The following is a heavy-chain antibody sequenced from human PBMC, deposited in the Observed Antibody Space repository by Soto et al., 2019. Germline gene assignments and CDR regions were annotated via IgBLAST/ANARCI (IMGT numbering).Heavy chain of an antibody. CDR2: ISAYNGNT. D-gene: IGHD2-15*01. CDR1: GYTFTSYG. V-gene: IGHV1-18*01. CDR3: ARQAPAAATRGFDA. Sequence: QVQLVQSGAEVKKPGASVKVSCKASGYTFTSYGISWVRQAPGQGLEWMGWISAYNGNTNYAQKLQGRVTMTTDTSTSRAYMEQRSLRSDDTVQYYCARQAPAAATRGFDAWGQGALVTVSS. J-gene: IGHJ5*02.